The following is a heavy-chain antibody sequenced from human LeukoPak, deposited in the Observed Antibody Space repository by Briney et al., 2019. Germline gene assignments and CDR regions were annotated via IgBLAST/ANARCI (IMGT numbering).Heavy chain of an antibody. CDR2: ISGSGGST. CDR3: AKDFGDYDSSGYQRIQLYYYYYYGMDV. CDR1: GFTFSSYA. D-gene: IGHD3-22*01. Sequence: GSLRLSCAASGFTFSSYAMSWVRQAPGKGLEWVSAISGSGGSTYYADSVKGRFTISRDNSKNTLYLQMNSLRAEDTAVYYCAKDFGDYDSSGYQRIQLYYYYYYGMDVWGQGTTVTVSS. V-gene: IGHV3-23*01. J-gene: IGHJ6*02.